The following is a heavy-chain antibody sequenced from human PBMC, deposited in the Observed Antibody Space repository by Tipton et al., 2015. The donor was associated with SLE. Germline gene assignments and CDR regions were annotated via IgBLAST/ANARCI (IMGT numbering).Heavy chain of an antibody. D-gene: IGHD6-13*01. CDR2: VYRSGDT. CDR1: GGSISSNNW. Sequence: TLSLTCAVSGGSISSNNWWTWVRQPPGKGLEWIGQVYRSGDTNYNPSLESRLTISVDKSKNQFSLKLTSVTAADTAVYFCARDPRGVPAAGSLDLWGQGTLVSVSS. V-gene: IGHV4-4*01. CDR3: ARDPRGVPAAGSLDL. J-gene: IGHJ5*02.